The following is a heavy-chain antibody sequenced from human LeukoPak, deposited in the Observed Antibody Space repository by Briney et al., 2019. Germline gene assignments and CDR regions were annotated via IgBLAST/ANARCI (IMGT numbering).Heavy chain of an antibody. Sequence: PGGSLRLSCAASGFTFSDYYMSWLRQAPGKGLEWVANIKPDGNEKYYVDSMKGRFTISRDNAKNSLFLQMNSLRAEDTAVYYCARDRYYYDSSGAGVPDYWGQGTLVTVSS. J-gene: IGHJ4*02. D-gene: IGHD3-22*01. CDR3: ARDRYYYDSSGAGVPDY. V-gene: IGHV3-7*04. CDR1: GFTFSDYY. CDR2: IKPDGNEK.